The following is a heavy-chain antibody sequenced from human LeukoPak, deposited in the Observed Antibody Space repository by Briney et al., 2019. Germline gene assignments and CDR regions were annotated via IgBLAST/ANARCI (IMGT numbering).Heavy chain of an antibody. CDR3: ARAARELRLWNYFDY. D-gene: IGHD1-7*01. J-gene: IGHJ4*02. V-gene: IGHV4-61*01. CDR1: GYSISSSYY. CDR2: IYYSGST. Sequence: SETLSLTCTVSGYSISSSYYWSWIRQPPGKGLEWIGYIYYSGSTNYNPSLKSRVTISVDTYKNQFSLKLGSVTAADTAVYYCARAARELRLWNYFDYWGQGTLVTVSS.